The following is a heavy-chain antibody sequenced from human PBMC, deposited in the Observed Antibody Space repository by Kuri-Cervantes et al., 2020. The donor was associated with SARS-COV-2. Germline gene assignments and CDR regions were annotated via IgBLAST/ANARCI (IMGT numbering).Heavy chain of an antibody. Sequence: GESLKTSCAASGFTFSSYAMHWVRQAPGKGLEWVAVISYDGSNKYYADSVKGRFPISRDNSKNTLYLQMNSLRAEDTAVYYCALRGRYSYGYYFDYWGQGTLVTVSS. J-gene: IGHJ4*02. CDR1: GFTFSSYA. V-gene: IGHV3-30-3*01. CDR3: ALRGRYSYGYYFDY. CDR2: ISYDGSNK. D-gene: IGHD5-18*01.